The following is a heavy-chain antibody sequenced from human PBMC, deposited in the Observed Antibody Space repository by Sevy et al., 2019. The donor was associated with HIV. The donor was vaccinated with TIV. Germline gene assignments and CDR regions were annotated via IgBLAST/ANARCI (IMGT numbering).Heavy chain of an antibody. J-gene: IGHJ6*02. V-gene: IGHV4-61*01. Sequence: SETLSLTCTVSGGSVSSGSYYWSWIRQPPGKGLEWIGYIYYSGSTNYNPSLKSRVTISVDTSKNQFSLKLSSVTAADTAVYYCARVCSSTSCLYGMDVWGQGTTVTVSS. D-gene: IGHD2-2*01. CDR1: GGSVSSGSYY. CDR2: IYYSGST. CDR3: ARVCSSTSCLYGMDV.